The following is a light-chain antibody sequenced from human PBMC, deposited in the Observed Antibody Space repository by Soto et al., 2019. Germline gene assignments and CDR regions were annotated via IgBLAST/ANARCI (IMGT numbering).Light chain of an antibody. CDR1: QSIDNY. V-gene: IGKV1-39*01. Sequence: DIQMTQSPSSLSASVGDRVTITCRASQSIDNYLNWFQQKPGNPPKLLIYAASILQSGVPSRFSGRGSGTDLTLTISSLQPEDFAPYYCQQTYNSRETFGQGTKVEI. CDR3: QQTYNSRET. J-gene: IGKJ1*01. CDR2: AAS.